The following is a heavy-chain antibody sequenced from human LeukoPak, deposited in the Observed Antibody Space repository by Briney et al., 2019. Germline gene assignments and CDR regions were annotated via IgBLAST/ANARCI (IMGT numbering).Heavy chain of an antibody. CDR1: GGSISSSSYY. CDR3: ARISPDYYDFWSGYSTGVDY. V-gene: IGHV4-39*07. D-gene: IGHD3-3*01. J-gene: IGHJ4*02. CDR2: IYYSGST. Sequence: PSETLSLTCTVSGGSISSSSYYWGWIRQPPGKGLEWIGSIYYSGSTYYNPSLKSRVTISVDTSKNQFSLKLSSVTAADTAVYYCARISPDYYDFWSGYSTGVDYWGQGTLVTVSS.